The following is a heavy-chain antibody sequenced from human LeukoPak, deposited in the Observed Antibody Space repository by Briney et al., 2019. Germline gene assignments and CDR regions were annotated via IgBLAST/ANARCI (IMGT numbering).Heavy chain of an antibody. Sequence: VASVKVSCKASGYTFTSYGISWVRQAPGQGLEWMGWISAYNGHTKYAQKFQGRVTMTTDTSTSTAYMELRSLRSDDTAVCYCGRGFPPRRDYDSRGYYSYYFDYWGQGTLVTVSS. CDR3: GRGFPPRRDYDSRGYYSYYFDY. V-gene: IGHV1-18*01. CDR2: ISAYNGHT. D-gene: IGHD3-22*01. CDR1: GYTFTSYG. J-gene: IGHJ4*02.